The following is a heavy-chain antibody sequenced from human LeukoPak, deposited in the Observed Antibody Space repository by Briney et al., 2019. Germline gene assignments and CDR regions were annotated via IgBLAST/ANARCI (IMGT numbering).Heavy chain of an antibody. J-gene: IGHJ4*02. V-gene: IGHV3-21*01. Sequence: GGSLRLSCAASGFTFSSYSMNWVRQAPGKGLEWVSSISSSSSYIYYADSVKGRFTISRDNAKTSLYLQMNSLRAEDTAVYYCARDLSSGYYSGLIFDYWGQGTLVTVSS. CDR1: GFTFSSYS. CDR2: ISSSSSYI. D-gene: IGHD3-22*01. CDR3: ARDLSSGYYSGLIFDY.